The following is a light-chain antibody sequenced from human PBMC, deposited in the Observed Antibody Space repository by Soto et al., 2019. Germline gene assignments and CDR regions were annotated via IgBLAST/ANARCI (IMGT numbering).Light chain of an antibody. CDR1: QTVRNNY. Sequence: ILTQPPRTLSLPPGERATLSCGASQTVRNNYLAWYQQKPRQAPRLLIYDTSSRATGIPDRFSGGGSGTDFTLTISRLEPEDFAVYYCQELSSHPRTFGGGTKVDIK. J-gene: IGKJ4*01. CDR2: DTS. CDR3: QELSSHPRT. V-gene: IGKV3-20*01.